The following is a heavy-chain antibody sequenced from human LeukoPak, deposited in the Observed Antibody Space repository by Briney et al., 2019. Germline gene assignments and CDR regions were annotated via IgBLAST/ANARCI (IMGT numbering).Heavy chain of an antibody. J-gene: IGHJ6*03. D-gene: IGHD6-13*01. CDR3: ARDGSYSSSWYRISYYYYYYMDV. Sequence: PGGSLRLSCAASGFTFSSYWMSWVRQAPGKGLEWVANIKQDGSEKYYVDSVKGRFTISRDNAKNSLYLQMNSLRAEDTAVYYCARDGSYSSSWYRISYYYYYYMDVWGKGTTVTISS. V-gene: IGHV3-7*01. CDR2: IKQDGSEK. CDR1: GFTFSSYW.